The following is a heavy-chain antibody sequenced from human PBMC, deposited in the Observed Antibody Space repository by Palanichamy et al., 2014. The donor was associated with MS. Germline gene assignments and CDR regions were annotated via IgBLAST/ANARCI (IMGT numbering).Heavy chain of an antibody. D-gene: IGHD6-19*01. CDR1: GFTFSSYG. J-gene: IGHJ4*02. CDR2: ISYDGSNK. CDR3: AKDDQWLVRAPFDY. Sequence: QVQLVESGGGVVQPGRSLRLSRAASGFTFSSYGMHWVRQAPGKGLEWVAVISYDGSNKYNADSVKGRFTISRDNSKNTLYLQMNSLRAEDTAVYYCAKDDQWLVRAPFDYWGQGTLVTVSS. V-gene: IGHV3-30*18.